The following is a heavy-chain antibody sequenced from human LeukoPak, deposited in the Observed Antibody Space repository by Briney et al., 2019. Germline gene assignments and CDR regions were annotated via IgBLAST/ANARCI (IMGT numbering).Heavy chain of an antibody. V-gene: IGHV4-34*01. CDR1: GGSFSGYH. D-gene: IGHD2-15*01. CDR3: ARLAVGDYYYGMDV. Sequence: SETLSLTCAVYGGSFSGYHWSWIRQPPGKGLEWIGEINHSGSTNYNPSHKSRVPISVDTYKNQFSLKLSSVTAADTAVYYCARLAVGDYYYGMDVWGQGTTVTVSS. J-gene: IGHJ6*02. CDR2: INHSGST.